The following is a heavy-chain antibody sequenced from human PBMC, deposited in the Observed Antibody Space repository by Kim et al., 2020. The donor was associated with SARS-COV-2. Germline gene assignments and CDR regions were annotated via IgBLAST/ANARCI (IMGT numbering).Heavy chain of an antibody. CDR2: IRGTDTST. CDR3: AKGLDYGAPGAPY. V-gene: IGHV3-23*01. D-gene: IGHD4-17*01. J-gene: IGHJ4*02. Sequence: GGSLRLSCAVSGFTFSTYAMSWVRQAPGKGLEWLSAIRGTDTSTYYADSVKGRFTISRDNSKNTLYLQMNSLRADDTAVYYCAKGLDYGAPGAPYWGQGTLVTVSS. CDR1: GFTFSTYA.